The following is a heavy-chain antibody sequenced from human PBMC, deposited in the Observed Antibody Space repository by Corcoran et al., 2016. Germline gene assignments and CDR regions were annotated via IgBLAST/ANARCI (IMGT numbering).Heavy chain of an antibody. Sequence: QVQLQQWGAGLLKPSETLSLTCAVYGGSFSGYYWSWIRQPPGKGLEWIGEINHSGSTNYNPSLKSRVTISVDTSKNQFSLKLSSVTAADTAVYYCARAGATRPFDYWGQGTLVTVSS. CDR2: INHSGST. D-gene: IGHD1-26*01. CDR1: GGSFSGYY. J-gene: IGHJ4*02. V-gene: IGHV4-34*01. CDR3: ARAGATRPFDY.